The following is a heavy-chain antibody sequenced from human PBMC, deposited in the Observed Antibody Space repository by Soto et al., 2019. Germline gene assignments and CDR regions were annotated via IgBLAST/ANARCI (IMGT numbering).Heavy chain of an antibody. Sequence: ASVQVSCKASGYTFTGYYMNWVRQAPGQGLEWMGWINPNSGGKNYEQKFQGWVTMTRDTSISTAYMELSRLRPEETAVYYCARDNRQNYWTPAASSWLHTWGQGTKGTVYS. CDR3: ARDNRQNYWTPAASSWLHT. D-gene: IGHD2-15*01. J-gene: IGHJ5*02. CDR2: INPNSGGK. V-gene: IGHV1-2*04. CDR1: GYTFTGYY.